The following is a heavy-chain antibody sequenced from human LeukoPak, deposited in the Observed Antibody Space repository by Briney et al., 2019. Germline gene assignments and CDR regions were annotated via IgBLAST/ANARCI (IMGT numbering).Heavy chain of an antibody. Sequence: GGSLRLSCAASGFTVSSNYMSWVRQAPGKGLEWVANIKQDGSEKYYVDSVKGRFTISRDNAKNSLYLQMNSLRAEDTAVYYCARESSYSGSHFDYWGQGTLVTVSS. J-gene: IGHJ4*02. CDR3: ARESSYSGSHFDY. V-gene: IGHV3-7*01. D-gene: IGHD1-26*01. CDR1: GFTVSSNY. CDR2: IKQDGSEK.